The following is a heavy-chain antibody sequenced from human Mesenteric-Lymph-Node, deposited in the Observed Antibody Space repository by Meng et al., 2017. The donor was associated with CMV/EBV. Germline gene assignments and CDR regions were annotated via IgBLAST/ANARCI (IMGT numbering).Heavy chain of an antibody. CDR1: EFTFSSYS. D-gene: IGHD1-26*01. J-gene: IGHJ4*02. V-gene: IGHV3-21*01. CDR3: ARAGGGYYKGSDGYFDY. CDR2: ISNSSSYI. Sequence: GSSLVISCAASEFTFSSYSMNLVRQAPGKGLEWVSSISNSSSYIYYADSVKGRFTNSRDNAKTSLYLLMNSMRDEDTAVYYCARAGGGYYKGSDGYFDYWGQGTLVTVSS.